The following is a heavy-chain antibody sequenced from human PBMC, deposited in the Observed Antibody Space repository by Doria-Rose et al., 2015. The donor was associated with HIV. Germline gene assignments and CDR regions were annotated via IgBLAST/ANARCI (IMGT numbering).Heavy chain of an antibody. V-gene: IGHV2-26*01. D-gene: IGHD6-13*01. CDR3: ARIKSSGWYHKYYFDF. CDR2: IFSDDER. CDR1: GVSLSSPGMG. J-gene: IGHJ4*02. Sequence: QVQLVESGPVLVKPTETLTLTCTVSGVSLSSPGMGVSWIRQPPGKALEWLANIFSDDERSYKTSLKSRLTISRGSSKSQMVLTMTDMDTVDTATYYCARIKSSGWYHKYYFDFWGQVTLVIVSA.